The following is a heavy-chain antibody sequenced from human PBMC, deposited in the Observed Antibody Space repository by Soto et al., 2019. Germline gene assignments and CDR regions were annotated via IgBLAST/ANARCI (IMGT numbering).Heavy chain of an antibody. CDR1: GFTFSSYA. D-gene: IGHD2-21*01. Sequence: GGSLRLSCAASGFTFSSYAMSWVRQAPGKGLEWVSAISGSGGSTYHADSVKGRFTISRDNSKNALYLQMNSLRAEDTAVYYCAKPEIDILWGKAPDYGGQGTLVPVPS. V-gene: IGHV3-23*01. J-gene: IGHJ4*02. CDR3: AKPEIDILWGKAPDY. CDR2: ISGSGGST.